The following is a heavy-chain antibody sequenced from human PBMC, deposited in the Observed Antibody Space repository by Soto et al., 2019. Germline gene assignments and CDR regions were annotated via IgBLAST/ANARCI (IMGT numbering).Heavy chain of an antibody. CDR1: GDSVSSNSAA. Sequence: PSQTLSLTCAISGDSVSSNSAAWNWIRQSPSRGLEWLGRTYYMSKWYSDYADSVRSRISINPDTSKNQFSLQLNSVTPEDTAVYYCARGQQGINWFDPWGQGTLVTVSS. V-gene: IGHV6-1*01. J-gene: IGHJ5*02. CDR3: ARGQQGINWFDP. CDR2: TYYMSKWYS. D-gene: IGHD7-27*01.